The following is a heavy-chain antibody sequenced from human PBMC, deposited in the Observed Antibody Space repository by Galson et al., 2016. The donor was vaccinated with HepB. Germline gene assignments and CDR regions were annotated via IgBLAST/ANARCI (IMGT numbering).Heavy chain of an antibody. Sequence: SLRLSCTSSGFTFSTYAMGWVRQAPGKGLGWVSFISFSVGRRYSVNPVKGRFTISRDNSNNTRYLQMNSLRAEDTAVYYCAKGGHVVVAASFDYWGQGILVTVSS. J-gene: IGHJ4*02. V-gene: IGHV3-23*01. D-gene: IGHD2-21*01. CDR2: ISFSVGRR. CDR3: AKGGHVVVAASFDY. CDR1: GFTFSTYA.